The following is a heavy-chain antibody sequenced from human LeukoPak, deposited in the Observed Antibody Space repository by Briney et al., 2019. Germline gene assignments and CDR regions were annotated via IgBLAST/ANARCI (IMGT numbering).Heavy chain of an antibody. CDR2: IYYSGST. J-gene: IGHJ4*02. D-gene: IGHD1-26*01. V-gene: IGHV4-61*01. CDR3: AREDSGSYSVDY. Sequence: SETLSLTCTVSGGSVSSGSYYWSWIRQPPGKGLEWIGYIYYSGSTNYNPSLKSRVTISVDTSKNQFSLKLSSVTAADTAVYYCAREDSGSYSVDYWGQGTLVTVSS. CDR1: GGSVSSGSYY.